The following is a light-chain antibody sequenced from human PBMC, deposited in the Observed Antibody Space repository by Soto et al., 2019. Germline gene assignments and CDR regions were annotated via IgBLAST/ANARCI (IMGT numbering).Light chain of an antibody. V-gene: IGLV1-40*01. Sequence: QSVLTQPPSVSGAPGQWVTISCTGSSSNIGAGYDVHWYQQLPGTAPKLLIYGNSNRPSGVTDRFSGSKSGTSASLAITGLQAEDEADYYCQSYDSSLSALWVFGGGTKLAAL. J-gene: IGLJ3*02. CDR3: QSYDSSLSALWV. CDR2: GNS. CDR1: SSNIGAGYD.